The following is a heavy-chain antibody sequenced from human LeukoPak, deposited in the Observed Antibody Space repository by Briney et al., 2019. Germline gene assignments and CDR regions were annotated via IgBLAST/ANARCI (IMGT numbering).Heavy chain of an antibody. J-gene: IGHJ6*03. D-gene: IGHD1-26*01. CDR2: INTDGSST. Sequence: PGGSLRLSCAASGFTSSSYWMHWVRQAPGKGLVWVSRINTDGSSTSYADSVKGRFTISRDNAKNTLYLQMNSLRAEDTAVYYCARDGTRNYYYYMDVWGKGTTVTVPS. V-gene: IGHV3-74*01. CDR1: GFTSSSYW. CDR3: ARDGTRNYYYYMDV.